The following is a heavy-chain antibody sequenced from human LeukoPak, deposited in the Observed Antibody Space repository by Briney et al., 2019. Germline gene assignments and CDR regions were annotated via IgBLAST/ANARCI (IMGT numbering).Heavy chain of an antibody. J-gene: IGHJ4*02. D-gene: IGHD2-15*01. V-gene: IGHV1-18*01. CDR1: GYTFTSYG. CDR2: ISAYNGNT. Sequence: GASVKVSCKASGYTFTSYGISCVRQAPGQGLEWMGWISAYNGNTNYAQKFQGRVTMTRDTSISTAYMELSSLRSDDTAVLYCARRSAEKDSEFSGFAYCGEGTLVTVSS. CDR3: ARRSAEKDSEFSGFAY.